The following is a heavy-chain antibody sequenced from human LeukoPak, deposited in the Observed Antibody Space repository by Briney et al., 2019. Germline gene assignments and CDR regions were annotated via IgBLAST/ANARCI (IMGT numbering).Heavy chain of an antibody. J-gene: IGHJ4*02. V-gene: IGHV4-34*01. Sequence: PSETLSLTCAVYGGSFSGYYWSWIRQPPGKGLEWIGEINHSGSTDYNPSLKSRVTISVDTSKNQFSLKLSSVTAADTAVYYCARATTVTTSRSNEIDYWGQGTLVTVSS. CDR2: INHSGST. D-gene: IGHD4-17*01. CDR3: ARATTVTTSRSNEIDY. CDR1: GGSFSGYY.